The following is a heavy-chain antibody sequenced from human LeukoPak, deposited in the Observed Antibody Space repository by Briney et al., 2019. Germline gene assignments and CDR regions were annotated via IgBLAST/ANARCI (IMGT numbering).Heavy chain of an antibody. CDR3: ARGHYGMDV. J-gene: IGHJ6*02. V-gene: IGHV3-30-3*01. CDR1: GFTFSSYT. CDR2: ISHDGSKK. Sequence: GGSLRLSCAASGFTFSSYTMHWVRQAPGKGLEWVAVISHDGSKKYYADSVKGRFTISRDNAKRSLYLQMNSLSAEDTAVYYCARGHYGMDVWGQGTSVTVSS.